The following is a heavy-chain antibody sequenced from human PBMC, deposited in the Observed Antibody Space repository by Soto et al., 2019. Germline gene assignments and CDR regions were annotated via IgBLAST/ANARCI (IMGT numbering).Heavy chain of an antibody. CDR3: ARMTTMASFHY. Sequence: QLQLQESGPRLVKPSETLSLTCTVSGGSINSASYYWGWIRQPPRKGLEWIGTIYNSGSTYYNPSLKSRVTISVDTFKNQFSLRLNTVTAADTAVYYCARMTTMASFHYWGQGTLVTVSS. D-gene: IGHD1-1*01. CDR1: GGSINSASYY. V-gene: IGHV4-39*01. CDR2: IYNSGST. J-gene: IGHJ4*02.